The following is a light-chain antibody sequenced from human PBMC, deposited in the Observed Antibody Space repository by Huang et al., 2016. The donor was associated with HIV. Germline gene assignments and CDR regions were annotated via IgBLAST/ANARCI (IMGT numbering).Light chain of an antibody. J-gene: IGKJ2*01. CDR3: QQYASSFFT. V-gene: IGKV3-20*01. CDR1: QTVTDNY. Sequence: EIVLTQSPAALSLSPGQKATLFCRASQTVTDNYLAWYQQKPGQAPRRLVYGASYRVNDSPARFSGSGSGTDFTLSISSLEPEDFALYFCQQYASSFFTFGQGTNLEI. CDR2: GAS.